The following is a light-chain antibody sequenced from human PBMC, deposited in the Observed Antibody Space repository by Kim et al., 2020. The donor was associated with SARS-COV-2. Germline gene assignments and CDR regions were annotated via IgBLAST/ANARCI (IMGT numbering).Light chain of an antibody. CDR2: GNN. CDR3: QSFDSSLGV. Sequence: PGQRVTISCTGSSSNIGAGYDVHWYQQLPGAAPKLLIYGNNNRPSGVPDRFSGSKSDTSASLAITGLQAEDEADYYCQSFDSSLGVLGGGTKLTV. J-gene: IGLJ3*02. CDR1: SSNIGAGYD. V-gene: IGLV1-40*01.